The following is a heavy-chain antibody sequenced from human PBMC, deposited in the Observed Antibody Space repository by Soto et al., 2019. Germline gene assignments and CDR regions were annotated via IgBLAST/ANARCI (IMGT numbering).Heavy chain of an antibody. Sequence: GGSLRLSCAASGFTFSDYYMSWIRQAPGKGLEWVSYISSSSSYTNHADSVKGRFTISRDNAKNSLYLQTNSLRAEDTAVYYCARAMVRGVNYYYYGMDVWGQGTTVTVSS. J-gene: IGHJ6*02. CDR1: GFTFSDYY. V-gene: IGHV3-11*06. CDR3: ARAMVRGVNYYYYGMDV. CDR2: ISSSSSYT. D-gene: IGHD3-10*01.